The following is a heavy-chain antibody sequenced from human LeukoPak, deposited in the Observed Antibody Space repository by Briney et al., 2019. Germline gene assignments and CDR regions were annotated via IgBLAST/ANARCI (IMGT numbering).Heavy chain of an antibody. CDR3: IMGGFHFDY. J-gene: IGHJ4*02. CDR1: GFTFSNAW. Sequence: GGSLRLSCAASGFTFSNAWMTWVRQAPGKGLEWVGRIKSKSDGGTTDYAAPVKGRFTISRVDSKNMLYLQMNSLKTEDTAVYYCIMGGFHFDYWGQGTLVTVSS. CDR2: IKSKSDGGTT. D-gene: IGHD2-15*01. V-gene: IGHV3-15*01.